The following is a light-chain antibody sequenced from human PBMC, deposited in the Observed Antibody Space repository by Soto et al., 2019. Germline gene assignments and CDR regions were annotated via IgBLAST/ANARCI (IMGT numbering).Light chain of an antibody. J-gene: IGKJ4*01. Sequence: EIVLTQSPGTLSLSPGERATLSCRASQSVSSSYLAWYQQKPGQAPRLLIYDASSRATGVSDRFSGSGSGTDFTLTISRLEPEDFAVYYCQQYGSSPITFGGGIKVEIK. CDR3: QQYGSSPIT. CDR1: QSVSSSY. V-gene: IGKV3-20*01. CDR2: DAS.